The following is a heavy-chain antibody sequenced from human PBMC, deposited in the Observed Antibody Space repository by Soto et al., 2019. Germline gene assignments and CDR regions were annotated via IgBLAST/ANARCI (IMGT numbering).Heavy chain of an antibody. V-gene: IGHV3-30-3*01. CDR1: GFTFSSYA. J-gene: IGHJ4*02. CDR2: ISYDGSNK. Sequence: QVQLVESGGGVVQPGRSLRLSCAASGFTFSSYAMHWVRQAPGKGLEWVAVISYDGSNKYYADSVKGRFTISRDNSKNTLYLQMNSLRAEDTAVYYCARDGRDYDILTGLAPPCDYCGQGTLVTVSS. CDR3: ARDGRDYDILTGLAPPCDY. D-gene: IGHD3-9*01.